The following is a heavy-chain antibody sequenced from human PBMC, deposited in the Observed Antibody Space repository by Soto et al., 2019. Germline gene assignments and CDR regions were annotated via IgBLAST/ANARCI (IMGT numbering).Heavy chain of an antibody. J-gene: IGHJ4*02. CDR3: TKDDYDILTGSWSDS. CDR1: GFTFDTYA. CDR2: ISGSGGIT. D-gene: IGHD3-9*01. Sequence: LRLSCAASGFTFDTYAMSWVRQAPGKGLEWVSGISGSGGITYYADSVKGRFTISRDNSKNTLYLQMNSLRAEDTAVYYCTKDDYDILTGSWSDSWGQGTLVTVSS. V-gene: IGHV3-23*01.